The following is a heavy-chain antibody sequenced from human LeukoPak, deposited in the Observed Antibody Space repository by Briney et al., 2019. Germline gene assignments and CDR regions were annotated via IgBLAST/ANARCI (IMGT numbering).Heavy chain of an antibody. CDR3: VRGGGVVAGTYDY. D-gene: IGHD6-19*01. CDR2: ISNNGEDT. CDR1: GFTFITYA. V-gene: IGHV3-64*02. J-gene: IGHJ4*02. Sequence: GGSLRLSCVASGFTFITYAFHWVRQAPGKGLEYVSAISNNGEDTYYADSVKGRFTISRDNSKNTLYLQRGSLRAEDMAVYYCVRGGGVVAGTYDYWGQGTLVTVSS.